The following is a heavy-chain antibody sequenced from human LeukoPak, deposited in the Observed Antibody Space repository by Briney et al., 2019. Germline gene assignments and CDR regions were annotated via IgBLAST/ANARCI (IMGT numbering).Heavy chain of an antibody. CDR3: ARDPTYYYDSSGYYPGY. CDR1: GFTFSSYA. CDR2: ISYDGSNE. Sequence: GGSLRLSCAASGFTFSSYAMHWVRQAPGKGLEWVAVISYDGSNEYYADSVKGRFTISRDNSKNTLYLQMNSLRAEDTAVYYCARDPTYYYDSSGYYPGYWGQGTLVTVSS. D-gene: IGHD3-22*01. J-gene: IGHJ4*02. V-gene: IGHV3-30-3*01.